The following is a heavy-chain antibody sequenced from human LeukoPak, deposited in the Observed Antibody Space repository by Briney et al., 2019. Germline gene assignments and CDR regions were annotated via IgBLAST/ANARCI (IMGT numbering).Heavy chain of an antibody. D-gene: IGHD3-16*01. J-gene: IGHJ2*01. CDR3: AKLGTYWYFDV. V-gene: IGHV3-23*01. CDR2: ISGSAVGT. Sequence: GGPLRLSCAASGFAFNLYGMAWVRQAPGKGLEWVSGISGSAVGTYCADSVKGRFTISRDNPKNVLFLQMNSLRVEDTAVYFCAKLGTYWYFDVWGRGTLVTVSS. CDR1: GFAFNLYG.